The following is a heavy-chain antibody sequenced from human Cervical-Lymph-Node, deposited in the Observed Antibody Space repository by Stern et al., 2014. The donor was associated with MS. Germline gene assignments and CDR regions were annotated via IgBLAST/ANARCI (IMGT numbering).Heavy chain of an antibody. J-gene: IGHJ1*01. CDR3: ANPLPYAN. D-gene: IGHD4-17*01. V-gene: IGHV1-46*03. CDR1: GDNFASYP. Sequence: QVQLVQSGAEVKKPGASVKVSCKASGDNFASYPLHWLRQVPGQGPVWMGIVNPTDGRTTSAGTFQGRVTMTRDTSTRTVYMELSSLRAEDTAMYFCANPLPYANWGQGTRVTVSS. CDR2: VNPTDGRT.